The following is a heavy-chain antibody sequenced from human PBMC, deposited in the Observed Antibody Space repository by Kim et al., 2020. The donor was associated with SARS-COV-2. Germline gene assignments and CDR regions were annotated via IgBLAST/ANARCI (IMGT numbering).Heavy chain of an antibody. CDR3: ARARHYIWGNYRLDGWSY. D-gene: IGHD3-16*02. Sequence: SETLSLTCAVYGGSFSGYYWSWIRQPPGKGLEWIGEINHSGSTHYNPSLKSRLTISVDTSNNQFSLKLSSVTAADTAVYHCARARHYIWGNYRLDGWSY. CDR2: INHSGST. J-gene: IGHJ4*03. CDR1: GGSFSGYY. V-gene: IGHV4-34*01.